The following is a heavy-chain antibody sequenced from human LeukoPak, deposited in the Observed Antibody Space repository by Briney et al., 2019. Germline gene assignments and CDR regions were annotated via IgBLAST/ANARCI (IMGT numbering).Heavy chain of an antibody. CDR1: GGSISSSNYY. CDR2: IYYSGST. J-gene: IGHJ4*02. CDR3: ARIDILTGYYRIDY. Sequence: PSETLSLTCTVSGGSISSSNYYWGWIRQPPGKGLEWIGSIYYSGSTYYNPSLKSRVTISVDTSKNQFSLKLSSVTAADTAVYYCARIDILTGYYRIDYWGQGTLVTVSS. D-gene: IGHD3-9*01. V-gene: IGHV4-39*01.